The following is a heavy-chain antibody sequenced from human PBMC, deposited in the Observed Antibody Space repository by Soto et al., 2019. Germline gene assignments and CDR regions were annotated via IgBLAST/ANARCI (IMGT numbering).Heavy chain of an antibody. CDR2: IRGKRGNDGT. D-gene: IGHD5-18*01. CDR1: GFAFSDSA. J-gene: IGHJ4*02. V-gene: IGHV3-73*02. CDR3: TRRCDWTAVDPLDY. Sequence: EVQLVESVGGLVQPGGSLKLSCAASGFAFSDSAIHWVRQASGKGLEGIGRIRGKRGNDGTAYAASVKGRFTIARDDSKTTTSLKMYSLKIEDTAVYYCTRRCDWTAVDPLDYRGQGTLVTVSS.